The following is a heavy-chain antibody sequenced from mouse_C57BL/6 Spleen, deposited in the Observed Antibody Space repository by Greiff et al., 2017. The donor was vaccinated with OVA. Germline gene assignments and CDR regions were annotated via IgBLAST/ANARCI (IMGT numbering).Heavy chain of an antibody. V-gene: IGHV5-4*01. D-gene: IGHD4-1*01. J-gene: IGHJ2*01. CDR3: ARDWDVHFDY. Sequence: EVQGVESGGGLVKPGGSLKLSCAASGFTFSGYAMSWVRQTPGKRLEWVATISDGGSYTYYPDNVKGRFTISRDNAKNNLYLQMSHLKSEDTAMYYCARDWDVHFDYWGQGTTLTVSS. CDR2: ISDGGSYT. CDR1: GFTFSGYA.